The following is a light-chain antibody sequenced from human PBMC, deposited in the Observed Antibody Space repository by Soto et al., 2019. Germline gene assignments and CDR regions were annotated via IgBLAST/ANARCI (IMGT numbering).Light chain of an antibody. J-gene: IGKJ1*01. CDR2: GAF. V-gene: IGKV3D-15*01. CDR3: QQYNNWPWT. Sequence: EIVLTQSPATLSLSPGERATLSCRASPSVTNFLAWYQQKPGQAPRLLIYGAFNRATGIPARFSGSGSGTEFTLTISSLQSEDFAVYYCQQYNNWPWTFGQGTKVEIK. CDR1: PSVTNF.